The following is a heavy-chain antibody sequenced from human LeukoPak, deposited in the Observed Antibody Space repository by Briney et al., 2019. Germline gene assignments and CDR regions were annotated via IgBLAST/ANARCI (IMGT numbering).Heavy chain of an antibody. CDR1: GFTFSSYA. CDR3: ARVYEYYYGSGSYYSLDY. D-gene: IGHD3-10*01. Sequence: PGGSLRLSCAASGFTFSSYAMNWVRQAPGKGLEWVSSISSSSSYIYYADSVKGRFTISRDNAKNSLYLQMNSLRAEDTAVYYCARVYEYYYGSGSYYSLDYWGQGTLVTVSS. V-gene: IGHV3-21*01. J-gene: IGHJ4*02. CDR2: ISSSSSYI.